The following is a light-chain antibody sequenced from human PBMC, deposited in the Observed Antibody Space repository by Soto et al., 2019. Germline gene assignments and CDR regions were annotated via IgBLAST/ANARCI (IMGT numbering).Light chain of an antibody. CDR2: DAS. V-gene: IGKV3-11*01. J-gene: IGKJ5*01. CDR1: QSVARY. Sequence: EIVLPQSPATLSLSQGERAPLSCRASQSVARYLAWYQQKPGQAPRLLIYDASNRATGVPARFSGTGSGTDFTLTISSLEVEDFAVYYCQQRSNWPPEITFGQGTRLEIK. CDR3: QQRSNWPPEIT.